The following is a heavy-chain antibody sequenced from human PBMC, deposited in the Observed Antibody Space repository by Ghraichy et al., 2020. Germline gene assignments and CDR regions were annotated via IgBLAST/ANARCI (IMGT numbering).Heavy chain of an antibody. Sequence: LTCAVYGGSFSGYYWSWIRQPPGKGLEWIGEINHSGSTNYNPSLKSRVTISVDTSKNQFSLKLSSVTAADTAVYYCARRRGGGYCSGGSCYENRYYYYGMDVWGQGTTVTVSS. CDR1: GGSFSGYY. CDR3: ARRRGGGYCSGGSCYENRYYYYGMDV. J-gene: IGHJ6*02. V-gene: IGHV4-34*01. CDR2: INHSGST. D-gene: IGHD2-15*01.